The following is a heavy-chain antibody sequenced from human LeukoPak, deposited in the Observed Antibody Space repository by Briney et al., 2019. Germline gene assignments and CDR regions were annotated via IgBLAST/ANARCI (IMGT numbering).Heavy chain of an antibody. Sequence: GGSLRLSCAASGFTFSSYAMSWVRQAPGKGLEWVSAISGSGGSTYYADSVKGRFTISRDNSKNTLYLQMNSLRAEDTAVYYCEKDQSLTLGYCSSTSCYHWFDPWGQGTLVTVSS. J-gene: IGHJ5*02. V-gene: IGHV3-23*01. D-gene: IGHD2-2*01. CDR3: EKDQSLTLGYCSSTSCYHWFDP. CDR1: GFTFSSYA. CDR2: ISGSGGST.